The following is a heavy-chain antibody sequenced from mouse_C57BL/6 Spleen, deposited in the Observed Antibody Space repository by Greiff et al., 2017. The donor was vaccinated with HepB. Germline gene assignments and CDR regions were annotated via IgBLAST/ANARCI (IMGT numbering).Heavy chain of an antibody. D-gene: IGHD2-4*01. V-gene: IGHV7-1*01. Sequence: DVKLVESGGGLVQSGRSLRLSCATSGFTFSDFYMEWVRQAPGKGLEWIAASRNKANDYTTEYSASVKGRFIVSRDTSQSILYLQMNALRAEDTAIYYCARDDYDYAMDYWGQGTSVTVSS. CDR2: SRNKANDYTT. CDR1: GFTFSDFY. CDR3: ARDDYDYAMDY. J-gene: IGHJ4*01.